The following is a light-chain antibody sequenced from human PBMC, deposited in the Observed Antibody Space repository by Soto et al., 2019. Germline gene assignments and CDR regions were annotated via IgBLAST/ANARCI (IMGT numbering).Light chain of an antibody. Sequence: EIVLTQSPGTLSLSPGERATLSCRASQSVSSNFLAWYQQKPGQAPRLLIYGASNRATGIPDRFSGSGSGTDFSLIISRLEPEDFAVYYCQQYGSSLYTFGQGTKLEIK. V-gene: IGKV3-20*01. CDR1: QSVSSNF. CDR2: GAS. J-gene: IGKJ2*01. CDR3: QQYGSSLYT.